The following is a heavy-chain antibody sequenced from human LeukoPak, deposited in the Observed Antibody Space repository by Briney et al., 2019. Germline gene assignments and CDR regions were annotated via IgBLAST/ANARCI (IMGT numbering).Heavy chain of an antibody. V-gene: IGHV1-18*01. J-gene: IGHJ5*02. D-gene: IGHD2-15*01. Sequence: ASVKVSCKASGYTFTSYGISWVRQAPGQGLERMGWISAYNGNTNYAQKLQGRVTITTDTSTSTAYMELRSLRSDDTAVYYCASELGYCSGGSCYYWFDPWGQGTLVTVSS. CDR3: ASELGYCSGGSCYYWFDP. CDR1: GYTFTSYG. CDR2: ISAYNGNT.